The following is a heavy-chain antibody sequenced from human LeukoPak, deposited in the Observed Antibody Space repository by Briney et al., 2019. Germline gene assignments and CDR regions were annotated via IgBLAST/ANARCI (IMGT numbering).Heavy chain of an antibody. V-gene: IGHV1-18*01. D-gene: IGHD6-19*01. CDR3: ARARSGAVARNYNWFDP. CDR1: GYTFTTFD. Sequence: GASVKVSCTASGYTFTTFDISWVRQAPGQGLEWMGWISTYNGNTNYAQNLQGRVTMTTDTSTSTAYMELRSLTSDDTAVYYCARARSGAVARNYNWFDPWGQGTLVTVSS. CDR2: ISTYNGNT. J-gene: IGHJ5*02.